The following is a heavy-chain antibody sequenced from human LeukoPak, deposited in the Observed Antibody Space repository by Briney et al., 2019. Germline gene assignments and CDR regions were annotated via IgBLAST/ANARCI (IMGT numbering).Heavy chain of an antibody. D-gene: IGHD2-15*01. V-gene: IGHV4-4*07. CDR1: GGSIRSYY. J-gene: IGHJ4*02. CDR3: ARDRDCSGGGCYGPFDY. Sequence: SETLSLTCTVSGGSIRSYYWSWIRQPAGRGLEWIGRIYTSGTTNYNPSLKSRVTVSVDTSKNQFSLKLSSVTAADAAVYYCARDRDCSGGGCYGPFDYWGQGTLVTVSS. CDR2: IYTSGTT.